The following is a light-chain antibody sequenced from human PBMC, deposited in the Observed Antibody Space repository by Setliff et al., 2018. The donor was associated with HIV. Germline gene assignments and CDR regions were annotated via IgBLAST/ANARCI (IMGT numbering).Light chain of an antibody. Sequence: QSVLTQPPSASGTPGQRVTISCSGSSSNIGSNTVNWYQQLPGTAPKLLIYRNNQRPSGVPDRFPGSKSGTSASLAISGLQSEDEADYYCAAWDDSLNGEVFGTGTKVTVL. V-gene: IGLV1-44*01. CDR3: AAWDDSLNGEV. CDR1: SSNIGSNT. J-gene: IGLJ1*01. CDR2: RNN.